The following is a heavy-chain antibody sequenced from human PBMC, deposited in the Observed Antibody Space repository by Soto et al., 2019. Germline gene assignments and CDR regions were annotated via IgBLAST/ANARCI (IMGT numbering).Heavy chain of an antibody. J-gene: IGHJ3*02. CDR2: ISGSGTTA. V-gene: IGHV3-23*01. CDR1: GFVFSSYA. CDR3: AKTTDGWFSAFEI. D-gene: IGHD6-19*01. Sequence: PGGSLRLSCAASGFVFSSYAMSWVRQAPGKGLEWVSAISGSGTTAYYADSVKGRFIFSRDNPKNTMYLQMNSLRAEDTAVYFCAKTTDGWFSAFEIWGQATVVTVSS.